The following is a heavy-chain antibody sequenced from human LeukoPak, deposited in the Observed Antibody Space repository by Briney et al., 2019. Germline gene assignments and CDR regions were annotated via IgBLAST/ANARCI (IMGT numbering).Heavy chain of an antibody. V-gene: IGHV3-74*01. CDR1: GFTFSSYW. CDR2: INSDGSST. J-gene: IGHJ4*02. D-gene: IGHD3-10*01. CDR3: ARVTMVRGVTVQYYFDY. Sequence: GGSLRLSCAASGFTFSSYWMHWVRQAPGKGLVWVSRINSDGSSTSYADSVKGRFTISRDNAKNTLYLQMNSLRAEDTAVYYCARVTMVRGVTVQYYFDYWGQGTLVTVSS.